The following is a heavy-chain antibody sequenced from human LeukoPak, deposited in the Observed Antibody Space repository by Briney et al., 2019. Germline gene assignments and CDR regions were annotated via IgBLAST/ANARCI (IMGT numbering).Heavy chain of an antibody. CDR2: IYPGDSDT. D-gene: IGHD2-2*01. Sequence: GESLKISCKGSGYSFTSYWIGWVRQMPGKGLEWMGIIYPGDSDTRYSPSFQGQVTISADKSISTAYLQWSSLKASDTAMYCCAITSGYCSSTSCQSHDYWGQGTLVTVSS. CDR1: GYSFTSYW. J-gene: IGHJ4*02. V-gene: IGHV5-51*01. CDR3: AITSGYCSSTSCQSHDY.